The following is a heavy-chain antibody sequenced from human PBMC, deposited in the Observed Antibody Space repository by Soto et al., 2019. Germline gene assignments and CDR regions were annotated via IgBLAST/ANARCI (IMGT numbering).Heavy chain of an antibody. V-gene: IGHV4-59*08. Sequence: SETLSLTCTVSGGSISSYYWSWIRQPPGKGLEWIGYIYYSGSTNYNPSLKSRVTISVDTSKNQFSLKLSSVPAADTAVYYCARHGDRYCSGGSCYSGWFDPWGQGTLVTVSS. D-gene: IGHD2-15*01. CDR1: GGSISSYY. J-gene: IGHJ5*02. CDR2: IYYSGST. CDR3: ARHGDRYCSGGSCYSGWFDP.